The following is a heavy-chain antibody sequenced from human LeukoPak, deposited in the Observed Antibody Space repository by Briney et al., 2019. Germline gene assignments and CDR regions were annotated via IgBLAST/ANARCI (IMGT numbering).Heavy chain of an antibody. V-gene: IGHV6-1*01. Sequence: SQTLSLTCAISGDSVSSNSAAWNRIRQSPSRGLEWLGRTYYRSKWYNDYAVSVKSRITINPDTSKNQFSLQLNSVTPEDTAVYYCARVSLRYFDWFDYWGQGTLVTVSS. J-gene: IGHJ4*02. D-gene: IGHD3-9*01. CDR3: ARVSLRYFDWFDY. CDR1: GDSVSSNSAA. CDR2: TYYRSKWYN.